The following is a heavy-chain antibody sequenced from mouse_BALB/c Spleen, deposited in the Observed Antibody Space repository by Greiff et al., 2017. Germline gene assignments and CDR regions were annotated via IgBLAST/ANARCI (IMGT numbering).Heavy chain of an antibody. CDR1: GYSITSGYY. CDR3: ARGDYGSEAY. V-gene: IGHV3-6*02. CDR2: ISYDGSN. D-gene: IGHD1-1*01. Sequence: EVQLVESGPGLVKPSQSLSLTCSVTGYSITSGYYWNWIRQFPGNKLEWMGYISYDGSNNYNPSLKNRISITRDTSKNQFFLKLNSVTTEDTATYYCARGDYGSEAYWGQGTLVTVSA. J-gene: IGHJ3*01.